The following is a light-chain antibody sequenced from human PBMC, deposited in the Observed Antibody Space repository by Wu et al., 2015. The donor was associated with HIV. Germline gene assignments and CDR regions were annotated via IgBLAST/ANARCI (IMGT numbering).Light chain of an antibody. V-gene: IGKV3-20*01. CDR2: GAS. Sequence: EIVLTQSPGTLSLSPGERATLSCRAGQSVSSSYLAWYQQKPGQAPRLLICGASSRATGIPDRFSGSGSGTDFTLTISRLEPEDFAVYYCQQYGSSLCTFGQGTKVEIK. CDR3: QQYGSSLCT. CDR1: QSVSSSY. J-gene: IGKJ1*01.